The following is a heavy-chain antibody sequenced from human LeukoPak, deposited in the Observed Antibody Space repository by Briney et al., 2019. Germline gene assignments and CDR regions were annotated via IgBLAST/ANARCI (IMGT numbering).Heavy chain of an antibody. J-gene: IGHJ4*02. CDR1: GYTFTSYG. CDR3: ARAGADMWELHSFDY. V-gene: IGHV1-18*01. CDR2: ISAYNGNT. Sequence: ASVKVSCKASGYTFTSYGISWVRQAPGQGLEWMGWISAYNGNTNYAQKLQGRVTMTTDTSTSTAYMELRSLRSDDTAVYYCARAGADMWELHSFDYWGQGTLVTVSS. D-gene: IGHD1-26*01.